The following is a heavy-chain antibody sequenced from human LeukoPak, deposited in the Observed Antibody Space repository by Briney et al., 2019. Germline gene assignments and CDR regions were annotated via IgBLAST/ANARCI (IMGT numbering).Heavy chain of an antibody. J-gene: IGHJ6*02. V-gene: IGHV1-2*02. CDR1: GYTFTGYY. D-gene: IGHD6-19*01. Sequence: ASVKVSCKASGYTFTGYYMHWVRQAPGQGLEWMGWINPNSGGTNYAQKFQGRVTMTRDTSISTAYMELSRLRSDDTAVYYCARAIAVAGGYYYYGMDVWGQGTTVTVSS. CDR3: ARAIAVAGGYYYYGMDV. CDR2: INPNSGGT.